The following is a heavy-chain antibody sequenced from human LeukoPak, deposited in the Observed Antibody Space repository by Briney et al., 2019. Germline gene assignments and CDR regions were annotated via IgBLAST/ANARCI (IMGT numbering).Heavy chain of an antibody. CDR2: ISAYNGNT. CDR1: GYTFTSYG. J-gene: IGHJ2*01. Sequence: ASVKVSCKASGYTFTSYGISWVRQAPGQGLEWMGWISAYNGNTNYAQKLQGRVTMTTDTSTSTAYMELRSLRSDDTAVYYCARDLHGGAESWYFDPWGRGTLVTVSS. CDR3: ARDLHGGAESWYFDP. V-gene: IGHV1-18*01. D-gene: IGHD2-15*01.